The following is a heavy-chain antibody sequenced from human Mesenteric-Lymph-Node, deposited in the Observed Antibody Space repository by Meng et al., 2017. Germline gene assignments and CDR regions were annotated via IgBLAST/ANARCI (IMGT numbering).Heavy chain of an antibody. J-gene: IGHJ3*02. V-gene: IGHV3-33*03. Sequence: GGSLRLSCVTSGFTFSMLDIHWVRQAPGKGLEWVAVMWSDGRTEKYADSVKGRFTVSRDKSKNTVYLDMNSLRGEDTAVYYCAKDLGMSVSGPYNDVFDIWGQGTMVTVSS. D-gene: IGHD6-19*01. CDR1: GFTFSMLD. CDR2: MWSDGRTE. CDR3: AKDLGMSVSGPYNDVFDI.